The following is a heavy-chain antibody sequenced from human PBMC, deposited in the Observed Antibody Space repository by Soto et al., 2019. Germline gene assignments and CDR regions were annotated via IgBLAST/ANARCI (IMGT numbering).Heavy chain of an antibody. V-gene: IGHV3-9*01. CDR2: ISWNSGSI. Sequence: EVQLVESGGGLVQPGRSLRLSCAASGFTFDDYTMHWVRQAPGKGLERVSGISWNSGSIGYADSVKGRFTISRDNAKNSLYLQMNRLRAEDTALYYCAKDNWATMVRGVPYDYYGMDVWGQGTTVTVSS. D-gene: IGHD3-10*01. J-gene: IGHJ6*02. CDR3: AKDNWATMVRGVPYDYYGMDV. CDR1: GFTFDDYT.